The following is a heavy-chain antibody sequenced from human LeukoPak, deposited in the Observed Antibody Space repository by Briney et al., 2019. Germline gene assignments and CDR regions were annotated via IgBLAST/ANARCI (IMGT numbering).Heavy chain of an antibody. CDR2: THYSGGT. CDR3: ARDKGGSSGYYYVGFIDT. D-gene: IGHD3-22*01. CDR1: GGSISSHY. Sequence: PSETLSLTCTVSGGSISSHYWSWIRQPPGRGLEWVGYTHYSGGTNYNPSLKSRVTMSVDTSKSQISLRLTSVTAADTAVYYCARDKGGSSGYYYVGFIDTWGQGTLVTVSS. V-gene: IGHV4-59*11. J-gene: IGHJ3*02.